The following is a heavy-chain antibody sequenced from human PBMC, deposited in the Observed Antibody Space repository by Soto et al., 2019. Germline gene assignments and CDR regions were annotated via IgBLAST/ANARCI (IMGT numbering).Heavy chain of an antibody. CDR1: GGSISSYY. CDR2: IYYSGST. CDR3: ARLVYGSGSYHPLRWFDP. V-gene: IGHV4-59*08. J-gene: IGHJ5*02. Sequence: PSETLSLTCTVSGGSISSYYWSWIRQPPGKGLEWIGYIYYSGSTNYNPSLKSRVTISVDTSKNQFSLKLSSVTAADTAVYYCARLVYGSGSYHPLRWFDPWGQRTPVTVSS. D-gene: IGHD3-10*01.